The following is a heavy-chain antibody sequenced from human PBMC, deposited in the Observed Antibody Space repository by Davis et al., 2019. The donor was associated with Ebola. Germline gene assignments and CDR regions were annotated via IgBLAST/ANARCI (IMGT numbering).Heavy chain of an antibody. J-gene: IGHJ5*02. CDR2: MSFDGRDT. CDR3: AALGALIAATGFNWFDP. CDR1: GFTFHNFA. Sequence: GESLKISCAASGFTFHNFAMHWVRQSPGKGLEWVAFMSFDGRDTFYADSVKGRFTTSRDNSKNTLYLQLNSLRAEDTAVYYCAALGALIAATGFNWFDPWGQGTLVTVSS. D-gene: IGHD6-13*01. V-gene: IGHV3-30*04.